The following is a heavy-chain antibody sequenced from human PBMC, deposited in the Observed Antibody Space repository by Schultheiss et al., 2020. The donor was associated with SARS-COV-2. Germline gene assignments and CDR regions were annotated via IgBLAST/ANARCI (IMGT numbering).Heavy chain of an antibody. J-gene: IGHJ3*02. D-gene: IGHD5-24*01. CDR3: ARGGSANYLFNAFDI. CDR1: GFTFSSYN. V-gene: IGHV3-21*01. CDR2: ISSSSSYI. Sequence: GGSLRLSCAASGFTFSSYNMNWVRQAPGKGLEWVSSISSSSSYIYYADSVKGRFTISRDNAKNTLYLQMNSLRAEDTAVYYCARGGSANYLFNAFDIWGQGTVVTVSS.